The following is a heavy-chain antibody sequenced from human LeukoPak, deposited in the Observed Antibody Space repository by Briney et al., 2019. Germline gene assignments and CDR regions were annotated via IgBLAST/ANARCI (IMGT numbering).Heavy chain of an antibody. CDR2: ISGNGGST. CDR1: GFTFSSYA. J-gene: IGHJ6*02. Sequence: PGASLRLSCAASGFTFSSYAMSWVRQAPGKGLEWVSSISGNGGSTKYADSVKGRFTISRDNSQNPLYLQMNSLRAEDTAVYYCAKSLTVTMLGQGMDVWGQGTTVTVSS. D-gene: IGHD4-11*01. V-gene: IGHV3-23*01. CDR3: AKSLTVTMLGQGMDV.